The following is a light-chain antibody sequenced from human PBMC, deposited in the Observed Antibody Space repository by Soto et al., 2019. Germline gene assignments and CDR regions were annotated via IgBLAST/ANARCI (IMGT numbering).Light chain of an antibody. Sequence: DIQMTQSPSSLSASVGDRVTITCRASQGIRDALGWYQQKPGKAPKRLIYAASSLQSGVPSRFSGTGSGTEFTLTISSLQPEDFATYCCLHHNSYPQTFGQGTKVEIK. J-gene: IGKJ1*01. V-gene: IGKV1-17*01. CDR2: AAS. CDR3: LHHNSYPQT. CDR1: QGIRDA.